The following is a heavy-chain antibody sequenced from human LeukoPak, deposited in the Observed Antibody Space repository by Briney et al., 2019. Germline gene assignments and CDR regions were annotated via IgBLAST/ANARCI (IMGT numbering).Heavy chain of an antibody. D-gene: IGHD3-10*01. V-gene: IGHV3-23*01. Sequence: GGSLRLSCAASGFTFSSYAMSWVRQAPGKGLEWVSAISGSGGSTYYADSVKGRFTISRDNSKNTLYLQMNSLRAEDTAVYYCAKDHWDVTMAHNWFDPWGQGTLVTVSS. CDR1: GFTFSSYA. J-gene: IGHJ5*02. CDR2: ISGSGGST. CDR3: AKDHWDVTMAHNWFDP.